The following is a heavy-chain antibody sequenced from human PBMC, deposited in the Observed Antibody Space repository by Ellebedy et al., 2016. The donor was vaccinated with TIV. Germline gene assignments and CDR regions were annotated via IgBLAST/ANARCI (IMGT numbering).Heavy chain of an antibody. D-gene: IGHD5-18*01. CDR1: GGSVSSGSYY. Sequence: SETLSLXXTVSGGSVSSGSYYWSWIRQPPGKGLEWIGYIYYSGSTNYNPSLKSRVTISVDTSKNQFSLKLSSVTAADTAVYYCARVGVQLWGFDYWGQGTLVTVSS. J-gene: IGHJ4*02. CDR3: ARVGVQLWGFDY. V-gene: IGHV4-61*01. CDR2: IYYSGST.